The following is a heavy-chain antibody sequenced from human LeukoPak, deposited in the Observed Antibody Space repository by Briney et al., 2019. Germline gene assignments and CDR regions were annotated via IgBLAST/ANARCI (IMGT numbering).Heavy chain of an antibody. CDR3: ATDRPYITSWYGCSTP. Sequence: PGGSLRLSCAASGFTFSSYGMTWVRQAPGKGLEWVSTLSDSGGGTYYADSVKGRFTISRDNSRNTLYLQMHSLRVEDTAVYYCATDRPYITSWYGCSTPWGQGTLVTVSS. D-gene: IGHD3-10*01. CDR2: LSDSGGGT. V-gene: IGHV3-23*01. CDR1: GFTFSSYG. J-gene: IGHJ5*02.